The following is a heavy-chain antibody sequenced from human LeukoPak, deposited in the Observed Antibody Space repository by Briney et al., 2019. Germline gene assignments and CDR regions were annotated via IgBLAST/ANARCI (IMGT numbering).Heavy chain of an antibody. D-gene: IGHD3-3*01. CDR3: ARLRFDFWSGYTHPYFDY. CDR2: IYYSGTT. J-gene: IGHJ4*02. V-gene: IGHV4-39*01. CDR1: GGSISSSSYS. Sequence: NPSETLSLTCTVSGGSISSSSYSWGWIRQPPGKGLEWIGSIYYSGTTYYNPSLKSRVTISVDTYKIQFSLKLSSVAATDTAVYFCARLRFDFWSGYTHPYFDYWGQGTLVTVSS.